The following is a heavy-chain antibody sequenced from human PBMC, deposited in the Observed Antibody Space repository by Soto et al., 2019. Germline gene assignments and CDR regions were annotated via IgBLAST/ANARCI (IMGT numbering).Heavy chain of an antibody. CDR3: ARSGLYGDYFDY. CDR2: IYYSGST. V-gene: IGHV4-61*01. D-gene: IGHD4-17*01. Sequence: KPSETLSLTCTVSGGSVSSGSYYWSWIRQPPGKGLEWIGYIYYSGSTNYNPSLKSRVTISVDTSKNQFSLKLSSVTAADTAVYYCARSGLYGDYFDYWGQGTLVTVSS. J-gene: IGHJ4*02. CDR1: GGSVSSGSYY.